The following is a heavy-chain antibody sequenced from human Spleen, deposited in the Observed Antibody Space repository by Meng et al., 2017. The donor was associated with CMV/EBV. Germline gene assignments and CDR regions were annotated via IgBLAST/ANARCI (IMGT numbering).Heavy chain of an antibody. D-gene: IGHD5-12*01. J-gene: IGHJ3*02. Sequence: GSLRLSCTVSGGSISSSSYYWGWIRQPPGKGLEWIGSIYYSGSTYYNPSLKSRVTISVDTSKNQFSLKLSSVTAADTALYFCARGPQVSWLRSRFAAFDIWSQGTMVTVSS. CDR1: GGSISSSSYY. CDR3: ARGPQVSWLRSRFAAFDI. V-gene: IGHV4-39*01. CDR2: IYYSGST.